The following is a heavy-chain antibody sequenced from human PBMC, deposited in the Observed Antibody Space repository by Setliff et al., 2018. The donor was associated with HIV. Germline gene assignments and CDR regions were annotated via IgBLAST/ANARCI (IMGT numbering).Heavy chain of an antibody. J-gene: IGHJ2*01. V-gene: IGHV4-31*11. CDR2: IYYSGTT. D-gene: IGHD4-17*01. Sequence: SETLSLTCAVSGGSISSGGYYWNWIRQHPGKGLEWIGYIYYSGTTYCNPSLKSRVTISVDKSKNQFSLKLNSVTAADTAVYYCARRYGDYKIGDWFFDLWGRGTLVTVSS. CDR3: ARRYGDYKIGDWFFDL. CDR1: GGSISSGGYY.